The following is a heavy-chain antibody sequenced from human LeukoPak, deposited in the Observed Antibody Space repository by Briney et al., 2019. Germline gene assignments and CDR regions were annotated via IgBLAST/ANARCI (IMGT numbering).Heavy chain of an antibody. CDR3: TRFNQEPYGMDI. D-gene: IGHD1-14*01. V-gene: IGHV3-73*01. CDR2: IRSKANNYAT. CDR1: GFTFSGSA. J-gene: IGHJ6*02. Sequence: GSLRLSCAASGFTFSGSAMHWVRQASGKGLEWVGRIRSKANNYATAYAASVEGRFTISRDDSKNTAYLQMNSLKSEDTAVYYCTRFNQEPYGMDIWGQGTTVTVSS.